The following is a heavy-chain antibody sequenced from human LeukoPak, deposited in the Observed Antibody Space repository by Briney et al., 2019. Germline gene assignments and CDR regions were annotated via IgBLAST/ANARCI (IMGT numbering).Heavy chain of an antibody. CDR3: ARDLIALATFDY. J-gene: IGHJ4*02. D-gene: IGHD6-19*01. CDR1: GFTFSSYW. V-gene: IGHV3-7*01. Sequence: QPGGSLRLSCAASGFTFSSYWVSWVRQAPGKGLEWVANIKQDGSEKYYVDSVKGRFTISRDNAKNSLYLQMNSLRAEDTAVYYCARDLIALATFDYWGQGTMVTVSS. CDR2: IKQDGSEK.